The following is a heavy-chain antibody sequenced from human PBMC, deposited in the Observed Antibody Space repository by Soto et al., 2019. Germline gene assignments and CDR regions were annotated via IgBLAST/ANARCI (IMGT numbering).Heavy chain of an antibody. Sequence: GGSLRFSCAASGFTFSSYEMNWVRQAPGKGLEWVSYISSSGSTIYYADSVKGRFTISRDNAKNSLYLQMNSLRAEDTAVYYCARAYDSSGYFDYWGQGTLVTVSS. V-gene: IGHV3-48*03. CDR3: ARAYDSSGYFDY. J-gene: IGHJ4*02. CDR1: GFTFSSYE. CDR2: ISSSGSTI. D-gene: IGHD3-22*01.